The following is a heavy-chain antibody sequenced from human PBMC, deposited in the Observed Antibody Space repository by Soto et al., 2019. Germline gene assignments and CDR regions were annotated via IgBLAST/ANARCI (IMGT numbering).Heavy chain of an antibody. J-gene: IGHJ3*02. Sequence: SETLSLTCTVSGGSISSYYLSWIRQHPGKGLEWIGYIYYSGSTYYNPSLKSRVTISVDTSKNQFSLKLSSVTAADTAVYYCARGRDGIVVVVAASDAFDIWGQGTMVTVSS. CDR2: IYYSGST. CDR3: ARGRDGIVVVVAASDAFDI. D-gene: IGHD2-15*01. V-gene: IGHV4-59*06. CDR1: GGSISSYY.